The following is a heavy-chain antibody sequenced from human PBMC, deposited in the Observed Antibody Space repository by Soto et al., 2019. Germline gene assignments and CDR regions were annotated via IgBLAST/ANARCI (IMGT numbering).Heavy chain of an antibody. CDR3: AKDTYLDYSDSSGYYPSYYYGLEG. J-gene: IGHJ6*02. V-gene: IGHV3-23*01. CDR1: RFSHSGQP. CDR2: ISGSGDST. Sequence: EGTLRLPCAASRFSHSGQPMSWVRQATGKGLEWVSDISGSGDSTYYADSVKGRFAISRDNCKNTLYLQMNSLIAEDTTVYYCAKDTYLDYSDSSGYYPSYYYGLEGSGQGRTV. D-gene: IGHD3-22*01.